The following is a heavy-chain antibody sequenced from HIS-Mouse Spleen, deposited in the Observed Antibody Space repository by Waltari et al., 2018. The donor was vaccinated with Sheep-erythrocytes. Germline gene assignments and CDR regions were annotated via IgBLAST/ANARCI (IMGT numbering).Heavy chain of an antibody. Sequence: EVQLLESGGGLVQPGGSLRLSCAASGFPFSSYALRWVRQAPGKGLEWVSAISGSGGSTYYADSVKGRFTISRDNSKNTLYLQMNSLRAEDTAVYYCAKDLNWGSYYYGMDVWGQGTTVTVSS. J-gene: IGHJ6*02. CDR2: ISGSGGST. CDR3: AKDLNWGSYYYGMDV. CDR1: GFPFSSYA. V-gene: IGHV3-23*01. D-gene: IGHD7-27*01.